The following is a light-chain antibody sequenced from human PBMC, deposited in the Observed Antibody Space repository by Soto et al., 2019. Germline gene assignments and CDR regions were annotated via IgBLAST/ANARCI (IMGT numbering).Light chain of an antibody. Sequence: QSALTQPPSLSATPGQRVNISCSGSFSNIGDNAVNWYQQLPGAAPKLLIYLNDQRPSEVPDRFSGSKSGTSAFLAISGLQSEDEADYYCAAWDDSLNALFGTGTKVTVL. CDR3: AAWDDSLNAL. J-gene: IGLJ1*01. V-gene: IGLV1-44*01. CDR2: LND. CDR1: FSNIGDNA.